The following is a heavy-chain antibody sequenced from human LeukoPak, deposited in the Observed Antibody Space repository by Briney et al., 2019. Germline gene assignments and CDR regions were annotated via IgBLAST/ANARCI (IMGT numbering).Heavy chain of an antibody. CDR3: AKGQGYSYGPDAFDI. CDR2: ISGSGGST. V-gene: IGHV3-23*01. Sequence: GGSLRLSCAASGLTFSSYAMSWVRQAPGKGLEWVSAISGSGGSTYYADSVKGRFTISRDNSKNTLYLQMNSLRAEDTAVYYCAKGQGYSYGPDAFDIWGQGTMVTVSS. CDR1: GLTFSSYA. D-gene: IGHD5-18*01. J-gene: IGHJ3*02.